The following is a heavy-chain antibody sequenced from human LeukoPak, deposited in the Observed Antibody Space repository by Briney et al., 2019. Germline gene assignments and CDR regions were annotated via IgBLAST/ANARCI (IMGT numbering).Heavy chain of an antibody. D-gene: IGHD3-22*01. V-gene: IGHV4-59*01. CDR3: ARDIHDSSGYLEYWYFDL. J-gene: IGHJ2*01. Sequence: KPSETLSLTCTVSGGSISSYYWSWIRQPPGKGLEWIGYIYYSGSTNYNPSLKSRVTISVDTSKNQFSLKLSSVTAADTAVYYCARDIHDSSGYLEYWYFDLWGRGTLVTVSS. CDR2: IYYSGST. CDR1: GGSISSYY.